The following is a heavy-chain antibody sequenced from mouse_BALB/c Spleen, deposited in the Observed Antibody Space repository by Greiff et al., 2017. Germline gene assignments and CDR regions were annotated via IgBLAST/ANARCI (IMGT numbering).Heavy chain of an antibody. CDR2: IYPGDGST. CDR1: GYTFTSYY. J-gene: IGHJ1*01. CDR3: ARGPYWYFDV. Sequence: VQLQQSGPELVKPGASVKMSCKASGYTFTSYYIHWVKQRPGQGLEWIGWIYPGDGSTKYNEKFKGKTTLTADKSSSTAYMLLSSLTSEDSAIYFCARGPYWYFDVWGAGTTVTVSS. V-gene: IGHV1S56*01.